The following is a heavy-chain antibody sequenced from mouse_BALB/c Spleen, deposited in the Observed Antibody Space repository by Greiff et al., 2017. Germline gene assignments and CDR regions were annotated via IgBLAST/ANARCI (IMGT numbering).Heavy chain of an antibody. Sequence: DVMLVESGGGLVKPGGSLKLSCAASGFTFSDYYMYWVRQTPEKRLEWVATISDGGSYTYYPDSVKGRFTISRDNAKNNLYLQMSSLKSEDTAMYYCAREGYVGHFDYWGQGTTLTVSS. CDR1: GFTFSDYY. CDR2: ISDGGSYT. V-gene: IGHV5-4*02. J-gene: IGHJ2*01. D-gene: IGHD2-2*01. CDR3: AREGYVGHFDY.